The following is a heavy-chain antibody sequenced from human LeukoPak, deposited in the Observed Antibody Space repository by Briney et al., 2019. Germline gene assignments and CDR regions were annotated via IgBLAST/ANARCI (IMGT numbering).Heavy chain of an antibody. CDR3: TTAHSSSWYRAYYYYYGMDV. D-gene: IGHD6-13*01. V-gene: IGHV3-15*01. Sequence: GGSLRLSCAASGFTFSHAWMSWVRQAPGKGLEWVGHIKSKTDGGTTDYAAPVKGRFTISRDDSKNTLYLQMNSLKTEDTAVYYCTTAHSSSWYRAYYYYYGMDVWDKGTTVTVSS. J-gene: IGHJ6*04. CDR1: GFTFSHAW. CDR2: IKSKTDGGTT.